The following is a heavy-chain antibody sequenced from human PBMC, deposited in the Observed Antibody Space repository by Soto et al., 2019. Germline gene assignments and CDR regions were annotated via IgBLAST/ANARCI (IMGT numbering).Heavy chain of an antibody. CDR3: ARESKGVIFIVVPNPGGAFDF. J-gene: IGHJ3*01. CDR2: INPNSGGT. Sequence: ASVKVSCKASGYTFTGYYMHWVRQAPGQGLEWMGWINPNSGGTNYAQKFQGWVTMTRDTSISTAYMELSRLRSDDTAVYYCARESKGVIFIVVPNPGGAFDFRGPGPMVTVSS. V-gene: IGHV1-2*04. D-gene: IGHD3-16*01. CDR1: GYTFTGYY.